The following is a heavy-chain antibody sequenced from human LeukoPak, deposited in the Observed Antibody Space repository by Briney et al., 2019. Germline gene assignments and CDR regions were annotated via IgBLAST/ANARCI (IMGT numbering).Heavy chain of an antibody. CDR3: ARILVRATDAFDI. CDR1: GFTFSSYS. CDR2: ISSSSSYI. Sequence: GGSLRLSCAASGFTFSSYSMNWVRQAPGKGLEWVSSISSSSSYIYYADSVKGRFTISRDNAKNSLYLQMNSLRAEDTAVYYCARILVRATDAFDIWGPGTMVTVSS. V-gene: IGHV3-21*01. D-gene: IGHD1-26*01. J-gene: IGHJ3*02.